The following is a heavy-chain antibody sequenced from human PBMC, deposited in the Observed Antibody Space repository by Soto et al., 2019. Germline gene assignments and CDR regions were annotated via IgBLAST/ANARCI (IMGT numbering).Heavy chain of an antibody. CDR2: IWYDGSNK. CDR1: GFTFSSYG. V-gene: IGHV3-33*08. D-gene: IGHD3-16*01. Sequence: GGSLRLSCAASGFTFSSYGMHWVRQAPGKGLEWVAVIWYDGSNKYYADSVKGRFTISRDNSKNTLYLQMNSLRAEDTAVYYCARDVGDYAFDIWGQGTMVTVSS. J-gene: IGHJ3*02. CDR3: ARDVGDYAFDI.